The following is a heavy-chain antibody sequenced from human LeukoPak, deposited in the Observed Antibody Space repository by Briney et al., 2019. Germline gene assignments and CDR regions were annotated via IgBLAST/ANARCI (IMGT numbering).Heavy chain of an antibody. CDR1: GFTFTSSA. J-gene: IGHJ4*02. Sequence: GASVKVSCKASGFTFTSSAMQWVRQARGQRLEWIGWIVVGSGNTNYAQKFQERVTITRDMSTSTAYMELSSLRSEDTAVYYCAADLRMVRGASVSLWGQGTLVTVSS. D-gene: IGHD3-10*01. CDR2: IVVGSGNT. V-gene: IGHV1-58*02. CDR3: AADLRMVRGASVSL.